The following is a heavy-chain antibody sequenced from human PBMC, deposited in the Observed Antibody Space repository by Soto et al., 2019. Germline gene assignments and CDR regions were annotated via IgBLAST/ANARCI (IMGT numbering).Heavy chain of an antibody. D-gene: IGHD5-18*01. V-gene: IGHV3-23*01. CDR2: ISGSGDST. J-gene: IGHJ4*02. Sequence: EVQLLESGGGLVQQGGSLRLSCAASAFTFSSYAMSWVRQTPRKGLEWVSSISGSGDSTFYADSVKGRFTISRDNSKNTLYLEMISLRAEDTAIYFCAKDGRIHLYSPPFDYWGQGALVSVTS. CDR3: AKDGRIHLYSPPFDY. CDR1: AFTFSSYA.